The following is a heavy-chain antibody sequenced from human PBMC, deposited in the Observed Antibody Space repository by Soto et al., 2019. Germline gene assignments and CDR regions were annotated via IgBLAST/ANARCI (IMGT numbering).Heavy chain of an antibody. Sequence: GGSLRLSCAASGFTFSSSAMSWVRQAPGKGLEWVSTFRESGGTTHYADSVKGRFTISRDTSKNMLFLQMNSLRAEDTAIYYCAKDSHWAIISPXHDYWGQRTLVPVSS. CDR1: GFTFSSSA. V-gene: IGHV3-23*01. CDR2: FRESGGTT. J-gene: IGHJ4*02. D-gene: IGHD2-2*01. CDR3: AKDSHWAIISPXHDY.